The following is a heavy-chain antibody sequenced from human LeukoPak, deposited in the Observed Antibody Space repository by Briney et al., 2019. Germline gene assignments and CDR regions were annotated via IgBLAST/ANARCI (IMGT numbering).Heavy chain of an antibody. V-gene: IGHV4-4*07. Sequence: SETLSLTCTVSGGSISSYYWSWIRQPAGKGLEWIGRIYTSGSTNYNPSLKSRVTMSVGTSKNQFSLKLSSVTAADTAVYYCARGSVDYGDYDFDYWGQGTLVTVSS. CDR1: GGSISSYY. CDR2: IYTSGST. J-gene: IGHJ4*02. D-gene: IGHD4-17*01. CDR3: ARGSVDYGDYDFDY.